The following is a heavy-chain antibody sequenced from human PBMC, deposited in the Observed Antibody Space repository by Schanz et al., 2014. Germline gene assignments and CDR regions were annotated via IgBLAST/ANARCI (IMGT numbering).Heavy chain of an antibody. V-gene: IGHV3-7*03. CDR1: GFTFSDHW. CDR3: ARDPNSVNEIDY. CDR2: IKGDSSEK. D-gene: IGHD5-12*01. J-gene: IGHJ4*02. Sequence: EVQLVESGGGLVQPGGSLRLSCAASGFTFSDHWMSWVRQPPGKGLEWVANIKGDSSEKNYVDSVKVRFTLSRDNAKNSMYMKMNSLRVEDTAVYYCARDPNSVNEIDYWGQGTLVTVSS.